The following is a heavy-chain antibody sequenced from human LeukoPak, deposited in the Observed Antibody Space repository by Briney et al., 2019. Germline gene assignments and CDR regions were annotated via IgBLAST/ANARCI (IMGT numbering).Heavy chain of an antibody. CDR3: ATQQQLGAHYYYYMDV. CDR2: ISAYNGNT. V-gene: IGHV1-18*01. CDR1: GYTFTSYG. D-gene: IGHD6-13*01. J-gene: IGHJ6*03. Sequence: ASVKVSCKASGYTFTSYGISWVRQAPGQGLEWMGWISAYNGNTNYAQKLQGRVTMTTDTSTSTAYMELRSLRSDDTAVYYCATQQQLGAHYYYYMDVWGKGTTVTVSS.